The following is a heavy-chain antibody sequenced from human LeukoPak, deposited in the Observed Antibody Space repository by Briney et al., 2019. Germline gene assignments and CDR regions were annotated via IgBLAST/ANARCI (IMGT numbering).Heavy chain of an antibody. CDR3: ARLPYSSSWYWFDP. V-gene: IGHV4-59*08. D-gene: IGHD6-13*01. CDR1: GGSVRSYY. Sequence: SETLSLTCTVSGGSVRSYYWSWIRQPPGKGLEWIGHTYYSGSTNYNPSLKSRVTISVDTSKNQFSLKLSSVTAADTAVYYCARLPYSSSWYWFDPWGQGTLVTVSS. J-gene: IGHJ5*02. CDR2: TYYSGST.